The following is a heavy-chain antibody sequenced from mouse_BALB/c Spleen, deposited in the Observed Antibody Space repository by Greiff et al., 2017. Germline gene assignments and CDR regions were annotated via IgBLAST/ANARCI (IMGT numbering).Heavy chain of an antibody. CDR2: ISYSGST. V-gene: IGHV3-2*02. D-gene: IGHD3-3*01. Sequence: EVKLVESGPGLVKPSQSLSLTCTVTGYSITSDYAWNWIRQFPGNNLEWMGYISYSGSTSYNPSLKSRISITRDTSKNQFFLQLNSVTTEDTATYYCARGTAYWGQGTLVTVSA. CDR3: ARGTAY. CDR1: GYSITSDYA. J-gene: IGHJ3*01.